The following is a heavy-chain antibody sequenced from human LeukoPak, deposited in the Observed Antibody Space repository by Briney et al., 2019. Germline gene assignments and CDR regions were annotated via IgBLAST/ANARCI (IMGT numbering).Heavy chain of an antibody. Sequence: SGTLSLTCAVSGGSISSSHWWSWVRQPPGKGLEWIGEIHQTGSTNYNPSLRSRGSISLDKAKNQFTLNLNSVTAAGTAVYYCASSDYYRLDHWGQGILVTVSS. D-gene: IGHD6-25*01. CDR2: IHQTGST. CDR1: GGSISSSHW. J-gene: IGHJ4*02. CDR3: ASSDYYRLDH. V-gene: IGHV4-4*02.